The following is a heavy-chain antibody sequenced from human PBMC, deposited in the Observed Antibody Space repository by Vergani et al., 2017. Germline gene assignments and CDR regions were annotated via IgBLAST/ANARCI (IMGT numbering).Heavy chain of an antibody. CDR1: FDSIRNLY. D-gene: IGHD6-19*01. J-gene: IGHJ5*02. CDR2: IHYSENT. V-gene: IGHV4-59*11. CDR3: ASDTHSGQRADR. Sequence: QVQLQESGPGLVKPSQTLSLTCSVSFDSIRNLYCNLIPQPPGKGLEWIGSIHYSENTNYNPSLKTRVTISVATAKNQFSLTLTSVTAADTAVYYCASDTHSGQRADRWGQGILVTVTS.